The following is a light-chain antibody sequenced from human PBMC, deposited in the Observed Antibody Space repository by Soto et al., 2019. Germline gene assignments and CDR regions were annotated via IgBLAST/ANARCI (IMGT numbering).Light chain of an antibody. CDR3: KHYNSYSDA. CDR1: QTISIW. Sequence: DSQITQSPSTLSGSVGGRVPITRPASQTISIWLAWYQQKPGKAPKLLIYKASTLRSGVPSRFSGSGSGTEFTLTISSLQTDDFATYYCKHYNSYSDAFGKGTKVDIK. CDR2: KAS. J-gene: IGKJ1*01. V-gene: IGKV1-5*03.